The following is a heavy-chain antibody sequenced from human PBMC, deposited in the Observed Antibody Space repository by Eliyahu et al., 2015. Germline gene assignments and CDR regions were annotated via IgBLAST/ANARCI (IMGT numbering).Heavy chain of an antibody. CDR3: ARGGHYGDSYGMDV. CDR1: XFTXSSYX. J-gene: IGHJ6*02. D-gene: IGHD4-17*01. V-gene: IGHV3-21*01. Sequence: EVQLVXSGGGLVKPGXSLXLSXAASXFTXSSYXMXWVRQAPGKGLEWVSSISSSSSYIYYADSVKGRFTISRDNAKNSLYLQMNSLRAEDTAVYYCARGGHYGDSYGMDVWGQGTTVTVSS. CDR2: ISSSSSYI.